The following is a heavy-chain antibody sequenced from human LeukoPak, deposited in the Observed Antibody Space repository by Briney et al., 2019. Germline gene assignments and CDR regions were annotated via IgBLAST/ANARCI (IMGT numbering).Heavy chain of an antibody. J-gene: IGHJ4*02. V-gene: IGHV3-53*05. CDR2: IYSGGST. Sequence: GGSLRLSCAASGFTVSSSYMSWVRQAPGKGLEWVSVIYSGGSTYYTDSVKGRFTVSRDNSRNTLYLQMNSLRADDTAVYYCVREPGPGYFDYWGQGTLVTVSS. D-gene: IGHD6-13*01. CDR1: GFTVSSSY. CDR3: VREPGPGYFDY.